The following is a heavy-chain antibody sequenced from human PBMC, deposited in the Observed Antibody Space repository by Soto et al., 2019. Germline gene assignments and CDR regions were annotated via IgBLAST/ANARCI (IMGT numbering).Heavy chain of an antibody. J-gene: IGHJ4*02. V-gene: IGHV4-31*03. CDR2: IYHSGNT. CDR1: GGSIPTGGSY. Sequence: LSLTCTVSGGSIPTGGSYWSWIRQHPGKGLEWIGNIYHSGNTYYNPSLKSRLTISVDTSKNHFSLMVDSVTAADTAVYYCARARFQVLYGKPYFDSWGQGTLVTVSS. CDR3: ARARFQVLYGKPYFDS. D-gene: IGHD2-2*02.